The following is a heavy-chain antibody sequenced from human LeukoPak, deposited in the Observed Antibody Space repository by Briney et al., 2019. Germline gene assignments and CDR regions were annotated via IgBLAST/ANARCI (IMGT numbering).Heavy chain of an antibody. V-gene: IGHV4-39*01. CDR3: ASIAAAAEVLFDY. J-gene: IGHJ4*02. CDR2: IYYSGST. D-gene: IGHD6-13*01. CDR1: GGSISSSSYY. Sequence: KPSETLSLTCTVSGGSISSSSYYWGWIRQPPGKGLEWIGSIYYSGSTYYNPSLRSRVTISVDTSKNQFSLKLSSVTAADTAVYYCASIAAAAEVLFDYWGQGTLVTVSS.